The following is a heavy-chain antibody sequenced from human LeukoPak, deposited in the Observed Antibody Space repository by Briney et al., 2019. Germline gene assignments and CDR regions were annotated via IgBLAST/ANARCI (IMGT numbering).Heavy chain of an antibody. CDR1: GGSISTYY. CDR3: ARHYDY. J-gene: IGHJ4*02. Sequence: SETLCLTCTVSGGSISTYYWGWIRQPPGEGLEWIGSIHYSGNTNYNPSLKSRVTISVDTSKNQFSLKLRSVTAADTAVYYCARHYDYWGQGTLVTVSS. V-gene: IGHV4-59*08. CDR2: IHYSGNT.